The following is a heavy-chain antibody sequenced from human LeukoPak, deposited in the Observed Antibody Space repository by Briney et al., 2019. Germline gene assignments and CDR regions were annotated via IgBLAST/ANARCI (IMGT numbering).Heavy chain of an antibody. D-gene: IGHD3-9*01. CDR2: ISYDGSNK. CDR3: AKGPGNYDILTGYLFDY. V-gene: IGHV3-30*04. Sequence: GGSLRLSCAASGFTFSSYAMHWVRQAPGKGLEWVAVISYDGSNKYYADSVKGRFTISRDNSKNTLYLQMNSLRAEDTAVYYCAKGPGNYDILTGYLFDYWGQGTLVTVSS. J-gene: IGHJ4*02. CDR1: GFTFSSYA.